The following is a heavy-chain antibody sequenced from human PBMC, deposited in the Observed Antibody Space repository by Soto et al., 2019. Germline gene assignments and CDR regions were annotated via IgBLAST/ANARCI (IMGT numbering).Heavy chain of an antibody. CDR3: TTNAAAPVGTLAH. Sequence: PGGSLRLSCAASGFTFSSYAMSWVRQAPGKGLEWVSAISGSGGSTYYADSVKGRFTISRDNSKNTLYLQMSSLRAEDTAVYYCTTNAAAPVGTLAHWGQGTLVTVSS. J-gene: IGHJ4*02. V-gene: IGHV3-23*01. CDR2: ISGSGGST. D-gene: IGHD1-26*01. CDR1: GFTFSSYA.